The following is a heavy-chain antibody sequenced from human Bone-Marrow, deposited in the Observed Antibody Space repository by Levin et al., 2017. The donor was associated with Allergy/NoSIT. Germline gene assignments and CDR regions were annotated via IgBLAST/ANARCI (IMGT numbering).Heavy chain of an antibody. J-gene: IGHJ5*02. CDR2: IYDSRHT. CDR3: ARGFGGFRTHWFGP. D-gene: IGHD3-10*01. Sequence: SETLSLTCDVSGYFISSGYYWGWIRQAPGKGLEWLGSIYDSRHTYINPSLESRVSISADTSKNQFSLKVNSVTAADTAVYYCARGFGGFRTHWFGPWGQGILVIVSS. CDR1: GYFISSGYY. V-gene: IGHV4-38-2*01.